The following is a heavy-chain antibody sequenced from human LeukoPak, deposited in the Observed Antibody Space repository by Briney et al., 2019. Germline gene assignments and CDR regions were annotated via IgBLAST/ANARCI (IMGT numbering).Heavy chain of an antibody. CDR3: PRGAGSRAAHAFDI. CDR1: GYTFTGYY. J-gene: IGHJ3*02. Sequence: ASVKVSCKASGYTFTGYYMHWVRQAPGQGLEWMGRINPNSGGTNYAQKFQGRVTMTRDTSISTAYMELSRLRSDDTAVYYCPRGAGSRAAHAFDIWGQGTMVTVSS. CDR2: INPNSGGT. V-gene: IGHV1-2*06. D-gene: IGHD2-15*01.